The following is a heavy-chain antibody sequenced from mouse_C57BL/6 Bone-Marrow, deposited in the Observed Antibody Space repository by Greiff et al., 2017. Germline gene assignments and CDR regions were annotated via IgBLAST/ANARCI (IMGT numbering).Heavy chain of an antibody. J-gene: IGHJ4*01. CDR2: INPNYGTT. Sequence: EVQLQQSGPELVKPGASVKISCKASGYSFTDYNMNWVKQSNGKSLEWIGVINPNYGTTSYNQKFKGKATLTVDQSSSTAYMQLNSLTSDDSAVYYCASTSFCYSNYAGGYYAMDYWGQGTSVTVSS. V-gene: IGHV1-39*01. D-gene: IGHD2-5*01. CDR3: ASTSFCYSNYAGGYYAMDY. CDR1: GYSFTDYN.